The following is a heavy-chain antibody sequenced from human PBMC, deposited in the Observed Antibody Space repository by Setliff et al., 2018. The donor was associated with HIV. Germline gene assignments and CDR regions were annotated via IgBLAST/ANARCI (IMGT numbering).Heavy chain of an antibody. Sequence: ASVKVSCEASGYTFTNYGISWVRQAPGEGLEWMGWISPYSGKKKYAQNVEDRVTMTTYASTSTAYMDVRSLKSNDTAVYFCARGYNPGYSSGWRFDFWGQGTLVTVSS. J-gene: IGHJ4*02. CDR3: ARGYNPGYSSGWRFDF. D-gene: IGHD6-19*01. CDR1: GYTFTNYG. CDR2: ISPYSGKK. V-gene: IGHV1-18*01.